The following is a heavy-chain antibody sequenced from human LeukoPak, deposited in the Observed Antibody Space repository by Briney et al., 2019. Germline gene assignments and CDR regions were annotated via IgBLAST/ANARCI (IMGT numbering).Heavy chain of an antibody. CDR3: ARDLGSYYFDY. CDR1: GFTVSSNY. CDR2: IYSGGST. J-gene: IGHJ4*02. Sequence: GGSLRLSCAASGFTVSSNYMSWVRQAPGKGLEWVSVIYSGGSTYYADSVKGRFTISRDNSKNTLYLQMNSLRAEDTAVYYCARDLGSYYFDYWGQGTLVTVSS. D-gene: IGHD1-26*01. V-gene: IGHV3-53*05.